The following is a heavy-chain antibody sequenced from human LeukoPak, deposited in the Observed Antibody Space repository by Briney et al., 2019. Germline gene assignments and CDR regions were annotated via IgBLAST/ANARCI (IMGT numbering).Heavy chain of an antibody. CDR2: ISAYNGNT. CDR3: ARDSYYYDSSGTRSGVDY. D-gene: IGHD3-22*01. J-gene: IGHJ4*02. Sequence: GASVKVSCKASGYTFTSYGISWVRQAPGQGLEWMGWISAYNGNTNYAQKLQGRDTMTTDTSTSTAYMELRSLRSDDTAVYYCARDSYYYDSSGTRSGVDYWGQGTLVTVSS. V-gene: IGHV1-18*01. CDR1: GYTFTSYG.